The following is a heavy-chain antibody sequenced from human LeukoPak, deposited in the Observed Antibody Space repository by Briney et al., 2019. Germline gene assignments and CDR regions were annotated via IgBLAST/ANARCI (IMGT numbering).Heavy chain of an antibody. V-gene: IGHV3-30*04. J-gene: IGHJ4*02. CDR1: GFTFSSYA. CDR3: ARATQQWLVQGGYDY. D-gene: IGHD6-19*01. CDR2: ISYDGSNK. Sequence: GGSLRLSCAASGFTFSSYAMHWVRQAPGKGLEWVAVISYDGSNKYYADSVKGRFTISRDNAKNSLYLQMNSLRAEDTAVYYCARATQQWLVQGGYDYWGQGTLVTVSS.